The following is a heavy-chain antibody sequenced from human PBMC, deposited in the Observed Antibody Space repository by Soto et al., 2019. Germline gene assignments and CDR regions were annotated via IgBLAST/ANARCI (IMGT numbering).Heavy chain of an antibody. CDR1: GYTISAYY. Sequence: EASVKVSCKGSGYTISAYYIHWVRQAPGQGLEWMGWINPRSGGTNLAQKFQGRVTMTRDTSISTAYMELTRLMSNDTAVYYCVFCTGGSCYHYLMDFWGQRSSVTVSS. CDR3: VFCTGGSCYHYLMDF. V-gene: IGHV1-2*02. D-gene: IGHD2-15*01. J-gene: IGHJ6*02. CDR2: INPRSGGT.